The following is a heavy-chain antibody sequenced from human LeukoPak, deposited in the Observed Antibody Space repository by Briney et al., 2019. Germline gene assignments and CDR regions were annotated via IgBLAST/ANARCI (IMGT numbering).Heavy chain of an antibody. D-gene: IGHD3-16*02. CDR3: ARGKGYAYVWGSYRTRPFDY. J-gene: IGHJ4*02. CDR2: INHSGST. Sequence: SETLSLTCAVYGGSFSGYYWSWIRQPPGKGVEWIGEINHSGSTNYNPSLKRRVTISVDMSKNQFSLKLSSVTAADTAVYYCARGKGYAYVWGSYRTRPFDYWGQGTLVTVSS. V-gene: IGHV4-34*01. CDR1: GGSFSGYY.